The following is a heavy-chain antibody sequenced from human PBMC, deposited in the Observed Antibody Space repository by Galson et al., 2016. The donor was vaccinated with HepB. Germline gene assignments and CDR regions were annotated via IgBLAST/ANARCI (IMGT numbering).Heavy chain of an antibody. CDR1: GFTFSSYG. D-gene: IGHD3-3*01. V-gene: IGHV3-33*06. J-gene: IGHJ6*02. CDR2: IWYDGSNK. CDR3: AKTHYDFWSGYDYYYGMDV. Sequence: SLRLSCAASGFTFSSYGMHWVRQAPGKGLEWVAVIWYDGSNKYYADSVKGRFTISRDNSKNTLYLQMNSLRAEDTAVYYCAKTHYDFWSGYDYYYGMDVWGQGTTVTVSS.